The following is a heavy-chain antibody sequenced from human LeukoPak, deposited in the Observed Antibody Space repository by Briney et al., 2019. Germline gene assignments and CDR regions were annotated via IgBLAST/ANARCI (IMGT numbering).Heavy chain of an antibody. V-gene: IGHV1-8*01. CDR2: MNPNSGNT. D-gene: IGHD2-15*01. CDR3: ARGAPGSYCSGGSCPYFDY. Sequence: ASVKVSCKASAYTFPSYDINWVRQATGQGLEWMGWMNPNSGNTGYAQKFQGGVTMTRNTSISTAYMELSSLRSEDTAVYYCARGAPGSYCSGGSCPYFDYWGQGTLISVSS. CDR1: AYTFPSYD. J-gene: IGHJ4*02.